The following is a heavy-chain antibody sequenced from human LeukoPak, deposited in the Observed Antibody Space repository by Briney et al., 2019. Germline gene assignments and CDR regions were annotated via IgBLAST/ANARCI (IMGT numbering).Heavy chain of an antibody. J-gene: IGHJ3*02. Sequence: PSETLSLTCTVSGGSMSSYYWSWIRQPPGKGLEWIGYIYYSGSTNYNPSLKSRVTISVDTSKNQFSLKLSSVTAADTAVYYCARKIQLWFSDAFDIWGQGTMVTVSS. CDR1: GGSMSSYY. V-gene: IGHV4-59*01. D-gene: IGHD5-18*01. CDR3: ARKIQLWFSDAFDI. CDR2: IYYSGST.